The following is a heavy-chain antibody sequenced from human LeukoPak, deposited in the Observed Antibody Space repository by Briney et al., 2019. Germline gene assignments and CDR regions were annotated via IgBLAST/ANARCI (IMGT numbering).Heavy chain of an antibody. Sequence: PGRSLRLSCAASGFTFSSYGMHWVRQAPGKGLEWVAVIWYDGSNKYYADSVKGRFTISRDNSKNTLYPQMNSLRAEDTAVYYCARDGVAYCGGDCYPHDYWGQRTLVTVSS. D-gene: IGHD2-21*02. CDR3: ARDGVAYCGGDCYPHDY. CDR2: IWYDGSNK. V-gene: IGHV3-33*01. J-gene: IGHJ4*02. CDR1: GFTFSSYG.